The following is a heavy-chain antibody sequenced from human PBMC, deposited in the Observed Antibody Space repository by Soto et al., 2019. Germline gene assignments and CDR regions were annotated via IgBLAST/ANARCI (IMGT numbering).Heavy chain of an antibody. CDR2: FDPEDGET. CDR1: GYTLTELS. Sequence: ASVKVSCKVSGYTLTELSMHWVRQAPGKGLEWMGGFDPEDGETIYAQKFQGRVTMTEDTSTDTAYMELSSLRSEDTAVYYCATDARSHGAFDIWGQGTMVTVSS. CDR3: ATDARSHGAFDI. V-gene: IGHV1-24*01. J-gene: IGHJ3*02.